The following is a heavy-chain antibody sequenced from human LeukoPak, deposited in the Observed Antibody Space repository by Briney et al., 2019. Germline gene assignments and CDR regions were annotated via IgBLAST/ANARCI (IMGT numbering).Heavy chain of an antibody. Sequence: ASVKVSCKASGYTFTGYYMHWVRQAPGQGLEWMGWINPNSGGTNYAQKFQGRVTMTRDTSISTAYMELSRLRSDDTAVYYCAGNIGEPPDYYYYYGMDVWGQGTTVTVSS. V-gene: IGHV1-2*02. D-gene: IGHD1-14*01. J-gene: IGHJ6*02. CDR3: AGNIGEPPDYYYYYGMDV. CDR2: INPNSGGT. CDR1: GYTFTGYY.